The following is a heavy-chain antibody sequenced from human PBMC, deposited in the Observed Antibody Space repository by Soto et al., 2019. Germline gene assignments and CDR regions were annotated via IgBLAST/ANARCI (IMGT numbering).Heavy chain of an antibody. Sequence: SETLSLTCTVSGDSVTRGDYYWSWIRQPPGKGLEWIGYIYYSGNTNYSPSLKSRVAISLDTSHNQFSLKLSSVTAADTAVYFCARIPVDTYMTYWFDPWGQGTLVTVSS. J-gene: IGHJ5*01. D-gene: IGHD5-18*01. CDR1: GDSVTRGDYY. CDR2: IYYSGNT. V-gene: IGHV4-61*08. CDR3: ARIPVDTYMTYWFDP.